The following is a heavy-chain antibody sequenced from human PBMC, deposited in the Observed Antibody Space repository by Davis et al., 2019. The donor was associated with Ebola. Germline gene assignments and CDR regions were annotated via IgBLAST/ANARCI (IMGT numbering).Heavy chain of an antibody. D-gene: IGHD6-19*01. J-gene: IGHJ4*02. CDR2: IYDQST. CDR1: GFTFRSTW. CDR3: ATTQWLREFDN. Sequence: PGGSLRLSCAASGFTFRSTWMSWVRQAPGKGLEWVSVIYDQSTAYADSVRGRFIISRDKSNNTLYLEMNSLRVDDTAVYYCATTQWLREFDNWGQGTLVTVSS. V-gene: IGHV3-53*05.